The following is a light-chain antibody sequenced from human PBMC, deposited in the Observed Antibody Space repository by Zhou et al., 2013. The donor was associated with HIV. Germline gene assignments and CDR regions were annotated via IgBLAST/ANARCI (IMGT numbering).Light chain of an antibody. J-gene: IGKJ1*01. V-gene: IGKV1-39*01. CDR2: AS. CDR3: QQSYTSPVT. Sequence: DIQMTQSPSSLSASVGDRVTITCRASQSINRYLNWYQQKPGKPPKLLIYASSLQSGAPSRFSGSGSGTDFTLTISSLQPEDFATYYCQQSYTSPVTFGQGTKVEIK. CDR1: QSINRY.